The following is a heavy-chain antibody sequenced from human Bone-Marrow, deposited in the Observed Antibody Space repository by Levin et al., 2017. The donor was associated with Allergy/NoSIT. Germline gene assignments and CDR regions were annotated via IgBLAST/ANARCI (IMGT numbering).Heavy chain of an antibody. V-gene: IGHV2-5*02. CDR1: GFSLTMSGMG. Sequence: SGPTLVKPTQTLTLTCSFSGFSLTMSGMGVGWIRQPPGQALEWLAFVYWDDRKRYTPSLESRLSITKDTSQNLVVLTMTNMDPVDTATYFCVHQRQHYASSALDYWGQGTLVTVSS. J-gene: IGHJ1*01. D-gene: IGHD3-22*01. CDR3: VHQRQHYASSALDY. CDR2: VYWDDRK.